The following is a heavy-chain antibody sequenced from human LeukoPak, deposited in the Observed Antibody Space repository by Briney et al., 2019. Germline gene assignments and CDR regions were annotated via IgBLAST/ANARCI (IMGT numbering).Heavy chain of an antibody. V-gene: IGHV3-53*01. CDR2: IHSSGGT. D-gene: IGHD4-17*01. J-gene: IGHJ4*02. Sequence: GGSLRLSCAASGFTGSNNYMSWVRQAPGKGLEWVSAIHSSGGTYYADSVKGRFTISRDTSKNTLYLQINSLRVEDTAVYYCIVFGDSDHWGQGTLVTVSS. CDR1: GFTGSNNY. CDR3: IVFGDSDH.